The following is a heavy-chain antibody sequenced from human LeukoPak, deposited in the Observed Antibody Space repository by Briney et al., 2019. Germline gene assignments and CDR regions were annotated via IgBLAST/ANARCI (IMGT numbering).Heavy chain of an antibody. V-gene: IGHV4-59*08. D-gene: IGHD1-26*01. CDR3: VRHVSGSYLFVHY. Sequence: SETLSLTCTVSGGSISSYYWSWIRQPPGKGLEWIGYIYYSGSTNYNPSLKSRVTISVDTSKNQFSLKLSSVTAADTAVYYCVRHVSGSYLFVHYWGQGTLVTVSS. CDR1: GGSISSYY. J-gene: IGHJ4*02. CDR2: IYYSGST.